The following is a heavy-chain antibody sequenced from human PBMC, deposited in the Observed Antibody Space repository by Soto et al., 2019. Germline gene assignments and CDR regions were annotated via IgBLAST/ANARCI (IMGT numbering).Heavy chain of an antibody. CDR3: VVAAQPSYFDY. V-gene: IGHV1-18*01. J-gene: IGHJ4*02. CDR2: ISAYNGNT. CDR1: GYTCTSYG. D-gene: IGHD2-15*01. Sequence: QVQLVQSGAEVKKPGASVKVSCKASGYTCTSYGISWVRQAPGQGLEWMGWISAYNGNTNYAQKLQGRVTMTTDTSTSTAYRELRSLRSDDTAVYYCVVAAQPSYFDYWGQGTLVTVSS.